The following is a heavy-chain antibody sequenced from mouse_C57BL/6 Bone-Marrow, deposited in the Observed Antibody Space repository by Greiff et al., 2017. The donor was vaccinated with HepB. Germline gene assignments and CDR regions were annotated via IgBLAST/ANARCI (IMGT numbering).Heavy chain of an antibody. CDR1: GFTFSDYY. V-gene: IGHV5-12*01. CDR3: ARHEGGSSLGGYFDV. J-gene: IGHJ1*03. Sequence: DVHLVESGGGLVQPGGSLKLSCAASGFTFSDYYMYWVRQTPEKRLEWVAYISNGGGSTYYPDTVKGRFTISRDNAKNTLYLQMSRLKSEDTAMYYCARHEGGSSLGGYFDVWGTGTTVTVSS. D-gene: IGHD1-1*01. CDR2: ISNGGGST.